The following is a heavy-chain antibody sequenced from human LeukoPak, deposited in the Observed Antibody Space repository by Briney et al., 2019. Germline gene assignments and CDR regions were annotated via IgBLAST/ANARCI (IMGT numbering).Heavy chain of an antibody. J-gene: IGHJ5*02. Sequence: PSETLSLTCTVSGGSISNYYWSWIRQPAGKGLEWIGRIYTSGSTNYNPSLTSRVTMSVDTSKNQFSLKLSSVTAADTAVYYCARVNCSGGSCYSSPFDPWGQGTLVTVSS. CDR3: ARVNCSGGSCYSSPFDP. V-gene: IGHV4-4*07. D-gene: IGHD2-15*01. CDR1: GGSISNYY. CDR2: IYTSGST.